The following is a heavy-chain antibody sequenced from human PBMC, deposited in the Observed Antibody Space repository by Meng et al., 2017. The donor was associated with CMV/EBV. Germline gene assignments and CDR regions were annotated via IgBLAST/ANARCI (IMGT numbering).Heavy chain of an antibody. CDR3: ARDRREYSSSWYWNYYYGMDV. V-gene: IGHV4-31*03. Sequence: SETLSLTCTVSGGSISSGGYYWSWIRQHPGKGLEWIGYIYYSGSTYYNPSLKSRVTISVDTSKNQFSLKLSSVTAADTAVYYCARDRREYSSSWYWNYYYGMDVWGQGTTVTVSS. D-gene: IGHD6-13*01. CDR1: GGSISSGGYY. J-gene: IGHJ6*02. CDR2: IYYSGST.